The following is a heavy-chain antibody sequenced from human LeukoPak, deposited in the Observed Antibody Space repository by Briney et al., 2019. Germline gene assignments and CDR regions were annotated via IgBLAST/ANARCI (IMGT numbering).Heavy chain of an antibody. CDR3: ARARPVRGVIPDYDYYYMDV. CDR1: GFTFSDYY. V-gene: IGHV3-11*01. Sequence: AGGSLRLSCAASGFTFSDYYMRWIRQPPGKGLEWVSYISGSGSSIYYADSVKGRFTISRDNAKSSLYPQMNSLRAEDTAVYYRARARPVRGVIPDYDYYYMDVWGKGTTVTVSS. D-gene: IGHD3-10*01. CDR2: ISGSGSSI. J-gene: IGHJ6*03.